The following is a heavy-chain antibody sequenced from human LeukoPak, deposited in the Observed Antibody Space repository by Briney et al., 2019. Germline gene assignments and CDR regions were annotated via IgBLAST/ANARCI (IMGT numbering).Heavy chain of an antibody. Sequence: GASVKVSCKASGYTFTSYDINWVRQATGQGLEWMGWMNPNRGNTGYAQKFQGRVTMTRDTSISTAYMELSRLRSDDTAVYYCARAGCTNGVCYTYVGNWFDPWGQGTLVTVSS. CDR2: MNPNRGNT. V-gene: IGHV1-8*01. D-gene: IGHD2-8*01. CDR3: ARAGCTNGVCYTYVGNWFDP. CDR1: GYTFTSYD. J-gene: IGHJ5*02.